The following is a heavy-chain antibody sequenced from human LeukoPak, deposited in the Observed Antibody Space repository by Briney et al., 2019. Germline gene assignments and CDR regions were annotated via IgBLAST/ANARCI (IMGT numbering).Heavy chain of an antibody. CDR3: AKTIFGVVIPPLFDY. Sequence: GGSLRLSCAASGFTFSSYGMSWVRQAPGKGLEWVSAISGSGGSTYYADSVKGRFTISRDNSKNTLCLQMNSLRAEDTAVYYCAKTIFGVVIPPLFDYWGQGTLVTVSS. D-gene: IGHD3-3*01. V-gene: IGHV3-23*01. CDR1: GFTFSSYG. J-gene: IGHJ4*02. CDR2: ISGSGGST.